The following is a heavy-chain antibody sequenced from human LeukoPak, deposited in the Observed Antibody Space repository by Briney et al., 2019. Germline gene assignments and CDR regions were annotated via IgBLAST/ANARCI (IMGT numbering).Heavy chain of an antibody. V-gene: IGHV4-39*01. CDR2: IYHSGST. D-gene: IGHD2-2*01. CDR1: GGSISSSSYY. Sequence: SETLSLTCTVSGGSISSSSYYWGWIRQPPGKGLEWIGNIYHSGSTYYNPSLKSRVTISVDTSKNQFSLKLSSVTAADTAVYYCARQGSSTSSYYYMDVWGKGTTVTVSS. J-gene: IGHJ6*03. CDR3: ARQGSSTSSYYYMDV.